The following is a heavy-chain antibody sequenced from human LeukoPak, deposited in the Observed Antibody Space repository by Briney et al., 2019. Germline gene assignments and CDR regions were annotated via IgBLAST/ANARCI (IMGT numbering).Heavy chain of an antibody. V-gene: IGHV3-7*01. CDR3: ARDRPLNI. J-gene: IGHJ3*02. CDR2: IKQDGSEK. Sequence: GGSLRLSCVASGFTFSYYWMSWVRQAPGKGLEWVANIKQDGSEKYYVDSVKGRFTISRDNAKNSLYLQMNSLRAEDTAVYYCARDRPLNIWGQGTMVTVSS. CDR1: GFTFSYYW.